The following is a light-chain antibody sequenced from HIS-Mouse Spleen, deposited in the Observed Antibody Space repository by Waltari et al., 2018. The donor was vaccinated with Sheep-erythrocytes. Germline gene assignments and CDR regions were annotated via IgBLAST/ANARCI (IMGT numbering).Light chain of an antibody. CDR2: PDS. V-gene: IGLV3-1*01. J-gene: IGLJ2*01. Sequence: SYELTQPPSVSVSPGQTASITCSGDKLGDKYACWYQQKPGQSPVLVSYPDSKRPSGSPERFSGSNSGNTATLTISGTQAMDEADYYCQAWDSSTAVFGGGTKLTVL. CDR1: KLGDKY. CDR3: QAWDSSTAV.